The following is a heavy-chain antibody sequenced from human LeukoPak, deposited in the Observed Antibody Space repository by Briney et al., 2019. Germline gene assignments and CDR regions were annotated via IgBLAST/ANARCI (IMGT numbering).Heavy chain of an antibody. J-gene: IGHJ4*02. D-gene: IGHD3-22*01. Sequence: PSETLSLTCAVYGGSFSGYYWSWIRQPPGKGLEWIGEINHSGSTNYNPSLKSRVTISVDTSKNQFSLKLSSVTAADTAVYYCARSLSGYYPFDYWGQGTLVTVSS. CDR1: GGSFSGYY. V-gene: IGHV4-34*01. CDR3: ARSLSGYYPFDY. CDR2: INHSGST.